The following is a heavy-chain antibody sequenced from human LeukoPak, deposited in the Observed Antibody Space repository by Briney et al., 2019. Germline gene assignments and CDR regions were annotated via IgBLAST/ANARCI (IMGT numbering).Heavy chain of an antibody. CDR3: ARLGYSSSWYGGGYYYYGMDV. V-gene: IGHV1-8*01. Sequence: GASVKVSCKASGYTFTSYDINWVRQATGQGLEWMGWMNPNSGNTGYAQKFQGRVTMTRNTSISTAYMELSSLRSEDTAVYYCARLGYSSSWYGGGYYYYGMDVWGQGTTVTVSS. CDR1: GYTFTSYD. J-gene: IGHJ6*02. CDR2: MNPNSGNT. D-gene: IGHD6-13*01.